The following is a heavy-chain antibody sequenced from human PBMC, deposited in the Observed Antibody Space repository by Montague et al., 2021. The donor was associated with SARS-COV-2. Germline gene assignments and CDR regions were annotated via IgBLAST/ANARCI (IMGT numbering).Heavy chain of an antibody. CDR1: GGSINSDY. Sequence: SETLSLTCTVSGGSINSDYWSWIRQPPGKGLEWIGYIYYRGSTNYNPSLKSRVTISVDTSKNQFSPKLISVTAADTAVYYCAREDRWNWFDPWGQGILVTVSS. CDR2: IYYRGST. J-gene: IGHJ5*02. CDR3: AREDRWNWFDP. V-gene: IGHV4-59*01. D-gene: IGHD5-24*01.